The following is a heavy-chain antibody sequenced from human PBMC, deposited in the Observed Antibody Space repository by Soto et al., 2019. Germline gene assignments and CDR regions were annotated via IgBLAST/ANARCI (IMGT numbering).Heavy chain of an antibody. D-gene: IGHD1-7*01. V-gene: IGHV1-69*12. CDR1: GGTFSSFA. CDR2: IIPIFGTA. CDR3: ARDSTVATHAFDI. Sequence: QVQLVQSGAEVKKPGSSVNVSCKASGGTFSSFAISWVRQAPGQGLEWMGGIIPIFGTANYAQKFQGRVTITADDSTSTAYMELSSLRSEDTAVYFCARDSTVATHAFDIWGQGTMVTVSS. J-gene: IGHJ3*02.